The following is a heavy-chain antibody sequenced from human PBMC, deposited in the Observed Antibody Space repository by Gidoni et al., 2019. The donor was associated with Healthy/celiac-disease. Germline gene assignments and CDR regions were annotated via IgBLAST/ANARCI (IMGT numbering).Heavy chain of an antibody. J-gene: IGHJ3*02. CDR1: GFTFSSYW. Sequence: EVQLVESGGGLVQPGGSLRLSCAASGFTFSSYWMSGVRQAPGKGLEWVAKIKQDGSEKYYVDSVKGRFTISRDNAKNSLYLQMNSLRAEDTAVYYCAREPLRYFDGLSDAFDIWGQGTMVTVSS. V-gene: IGHV3-7*01. D-gene: IGHD3-9*01. CDR3: AREPLRYFDGLSDAFDI. CDR2: IKQDGSEK.